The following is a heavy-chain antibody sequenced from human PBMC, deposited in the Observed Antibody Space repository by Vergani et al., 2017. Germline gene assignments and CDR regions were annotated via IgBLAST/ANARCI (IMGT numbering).Heavy chain of an antibody. CDR3: ARIGPYFQDSRIDY. D-gene: IGHD3-22*01. J-gene: IGHJ4*02. V-gene: IGHV4-30-4*08. Sequence: QVHLQESGPGLVKSSQTLSPTCTVPGVPFRSADYYWSWIRQPPGKGLEWIGYIYHSGSTSYSPSLKSRVSMSVETSKNQFSLNLRSVTAADTAIYYCARIGPYFQDSRIDYWGQGKLVTVSS. CDR1: GVPFRSADYY. CDR2: IYHSGST.